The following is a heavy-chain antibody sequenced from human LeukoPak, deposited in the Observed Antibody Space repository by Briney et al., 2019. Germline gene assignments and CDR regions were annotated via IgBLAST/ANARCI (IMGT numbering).Heavy chain of an antibody. Sequence: ASVKVSCKASGYTFTGYYMHWVRQAPGQGLEWMGWINPSSGGTNYAQKFQGRVTMTTDTSTSTAYMELRSLRSDDTAVYYCARDLGEDTTMIFFDFWGQGTLVTVSS. CDR1: GYTFTGYY. CDR2: INPSSGGT. D-gene: IGHD5-18*01. V-gene: IGHV1-2*02. J-gene: IGHJ4*02. CDR3: ARDLGEDTTMIFFDF.